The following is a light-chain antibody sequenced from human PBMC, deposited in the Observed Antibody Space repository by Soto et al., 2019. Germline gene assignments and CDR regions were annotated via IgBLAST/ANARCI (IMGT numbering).Light chain of an antibody. CDR3: QQYQNLST. Sequence: IGITQSSATLSVSPGERATLSCRAGQTIYSNVAWYQQRPGQAPRLLIYRASTRATGVPARFSGSGSGTEFTLTISGLQSEDFALYYCQQYQNLSTFGQGTKVDIK. V-gene: IGKV3-15*01. CDR1: QTIYSN. CDR2: RAS. J-gene: IGKJ1*01.